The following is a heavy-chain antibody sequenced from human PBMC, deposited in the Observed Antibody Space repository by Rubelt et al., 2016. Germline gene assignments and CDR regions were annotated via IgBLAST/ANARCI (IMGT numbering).Heavy chain of an antibody. Sequence: EVQLLDSGGGLVQPGGSLRLSCAASGFTFNNNAMSWVRQAPGQGLEWVSVLYSGGGTYYADSVMRRFTISRDNSKNTLYLQMNSLRAEEAADYYCATRAAGSLDNWGLGKVVTVSS. D-gene: IGHD3/OR15-3a*01. CDR1: GFTFNNNA. CDR2: LYSGGGT. J-gene: IGHJ3*01. V-gene: IGHV3-23*03. CDR3: ATRAAGSLDN.